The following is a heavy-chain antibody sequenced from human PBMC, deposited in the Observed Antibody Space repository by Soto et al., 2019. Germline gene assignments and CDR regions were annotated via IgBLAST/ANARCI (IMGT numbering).Heavy chain of an antibody. Sequence: GGYLRLSCAASGFTLSSYHKSWVRQAPGKGLEWVSVIYSAGSADFADSVKGRFTISRDNSKNTLYLQMNSLRAEDTAIYYCARDPYYVSSGYLEPNGKDFWGQGTTVPVSA. CDR1: GFTLSSYH. CDR2: IYSAGSA. V-gene: IGHV3-53*05. J-gene: IGHJ6*01. D-gene: IGHD3-22*01. CDR3: ARDPYYVSSGYLEPNGKDF.